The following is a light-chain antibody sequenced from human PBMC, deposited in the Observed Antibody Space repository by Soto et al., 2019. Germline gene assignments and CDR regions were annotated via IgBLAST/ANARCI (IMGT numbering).Light chain of an antibody. CDR1: QNIYSN. V-gene: IGKV3-15*01. J-gene: IGKJ1*01. CDR2: RAS. CDR3: LQYHNLWA. Sequence: IVITQSPATLSVSPGERVTLSCRASQNIYSNIAWYQQRPGQAPRLLIYRASTRATGVPARFSGSGSGTDFTLTISSLQSEDFTVYSCLQYHNLWAFGQGT.